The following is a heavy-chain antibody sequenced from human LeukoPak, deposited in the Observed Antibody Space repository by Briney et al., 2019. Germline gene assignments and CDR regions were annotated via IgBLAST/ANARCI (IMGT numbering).Heavy chain of an antibody. D-gene: IGHD3-10*01. V-gene: IGHV4-59*01. CDR2: IYYSGST. CDR3: ARVMVRGVIIL. J-gene: IGHJ4*02. CDR1: GDSISSYY. Sequence: SETLSLTCTVSGDSISSYYWSWIRQPPGKGLEWIGYIYYSGSTNYNPSLKSRVTISVDTSKNQFSLKLSSVTAADTAVYYCARVMVRGVIILWGQGTLVTVSS.